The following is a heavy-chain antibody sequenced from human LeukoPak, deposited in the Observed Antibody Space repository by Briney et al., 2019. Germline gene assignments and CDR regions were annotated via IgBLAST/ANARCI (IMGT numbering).Heavy chain of an antibody. D-gene: IGHD6-13*01. V-gene: IGHV4-34*01. J-gene: IGHJ4*02. CDR1: GGSFSGYY. CDR2: INHGGST. Sequence: SETLSLTCAVNGGSFSGYYWTWIRQPPGKGLEWIGEINHGGSTNYNPSLKSRVTMSVDTSKNQFSLKLSSVTAADTAVYYCARGLIAAAGGPGRYFDYWGQGTLVTVSS. CDR3: ARGLIAAAGGPGRYFDY.